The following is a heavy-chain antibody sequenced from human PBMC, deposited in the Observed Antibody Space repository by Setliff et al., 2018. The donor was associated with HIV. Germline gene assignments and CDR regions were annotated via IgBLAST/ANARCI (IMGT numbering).Heavy chain of an antibody. CDR2: IDREGSET. V-gene: IGHV3-7*01. D-gene: IGHD3-10*01. CDR3: ARKFRPGHGVDV. Sequence: HPGGSLRLSCAASGFTFSNYAMGWVRQAPGKGLEWVANIDREGSETNYVDSVKGRFTISRDNARSSMYLQMNSLRAEDTAIYYCARKFRPGHGVDVWGQGTTVTVSS. CDR1: GFTFSNYA. J-gene: IGHJ6*02.